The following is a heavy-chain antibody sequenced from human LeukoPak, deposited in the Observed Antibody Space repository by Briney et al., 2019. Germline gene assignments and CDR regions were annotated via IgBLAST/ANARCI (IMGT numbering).Heavy chain of an antibody. J-gene: IGHJ4*02. Sequence: GGSLRLSCAASGFTFSNAWMSWVRQAPGKGLEWVGRIKSKTDGGTTDYAAPVKGSFTISRDDSKNTLYLQMNSLKTVDTAVYYCTTDIGYCSSTSCYLGYWGQGTLVTVSS. CDR3: TTDIGYCSSTSCYLGY. CDR2: IKSKTDGGTT. V-gene: IGHV3-15*01. D-gene: IGHD2-2*01. CDR1: GFTFSNAW.